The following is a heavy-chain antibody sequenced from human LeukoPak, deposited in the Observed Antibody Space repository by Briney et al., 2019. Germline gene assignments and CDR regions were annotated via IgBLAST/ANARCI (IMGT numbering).Heavy chain of an antibody. V-gene: IGHV4-39*01. CDR3: ARLGGYSHGPDPVDY. CDR2: IYYSGST. J-gene: IGHJ4*02. D-gene: IGHD5-18*01. Sequence: SETLSLTCTVSGGSISSSSYYWGWIRQPPGKGLEWIGSIYYSGSTYYNPSLKSRVTISVDTSKNQFSLKLSSVTAADTAVYYCARLGGYSHGPDPVDYWGQGTLVTVSS. CDR1: GGSISSSSYY.